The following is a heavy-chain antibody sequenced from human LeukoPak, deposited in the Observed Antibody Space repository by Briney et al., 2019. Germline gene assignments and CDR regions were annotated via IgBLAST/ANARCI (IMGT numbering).Heavy chain of an antibody. J-gene: IGHJ5*02. CDR2: MNPNSGNT. V-gene: IGHV1-8*01. CDR1: GYTFTIYD. CDR3: ARYYDFWSGYLGEGFDP. D-gene: IGHD3-3*01. Sequence: ASVRVSFTASGYTFTIYDINWVRPAPGQGREWMGWMNPNSGNTGYAQRFQGRVTMTRNTSISTAYMELSSLRSEDTAVYYCARYYDFWSGYLGEGFDPWGQGTLVTVSS.